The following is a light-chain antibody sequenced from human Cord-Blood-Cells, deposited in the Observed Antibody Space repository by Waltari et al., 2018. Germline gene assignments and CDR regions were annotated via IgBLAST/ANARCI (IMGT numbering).Light chain of an antibody. Sequence: QSVLTQPPSASGTPGQRVTISCSGSSSNIGSTTVNWYQQLPGTAPKPLISSNNQRPSGVPDRFSGSKSGTSASLAISGLQSEDEADYYCAAWDDSLNGWVFGGGTKLTVL. V-gene: IGLV1-44*01. CDR1: SSNIGSTT. CDR2: SNN. CDR3: AAWDDSLNGWV. J-gene: IGLJ3*02.